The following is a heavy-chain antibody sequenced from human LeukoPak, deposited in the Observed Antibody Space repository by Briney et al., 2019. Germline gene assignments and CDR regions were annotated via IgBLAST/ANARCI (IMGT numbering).Heavy chain of an antibody. D-gene: IGHD5-12*01. J-gene: IGHJ5*02. V-gene: IGHV1-18*01. CDR3: AREGLGEFGRGLARFDP. Sequence: GASVKVSCKASGYTFTSYGISWVRQAPGQGLEWMGWISAYNGNTNYAQKLQGRVTMTTDTSTSTAYMELRSLRSDDTAVYYCAREGLGEFGRGLARFDPWGQGTLVTVSS. CDR2: ISAYNGNT. CDR1: GYTFTSYG.